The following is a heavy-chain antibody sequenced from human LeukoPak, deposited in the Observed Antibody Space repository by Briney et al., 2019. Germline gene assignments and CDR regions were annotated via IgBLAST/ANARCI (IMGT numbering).Heavy chain of an antibody. CDR1: GYSFINYW. CDR2: IXXADSDT. V-gene: IGHV5-51*01. CDR3: ARQSRDGSKTRGYYFDY. D-gene: IGHD3-10*01. J-gene: IGHJ4*02. Sequence: GASLKISSRVSGYSFINYWIGWXXRMPGKGLESMGIIXXADSDTTYSPSFQGQVTISADKSISTVYLQWSSLKASDTAMYYCARQSRDGSKTRGYYFDYWGQGTLVTVSS.